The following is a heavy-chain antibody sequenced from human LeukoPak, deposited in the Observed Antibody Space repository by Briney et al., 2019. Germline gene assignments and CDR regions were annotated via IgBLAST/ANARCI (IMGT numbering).Heavy chain of an antibody. Sequence: GGSLRLSCAASGFTFSNAWMSWVRQAPGKGLEWVGRIKSKTDGGTTDYAAPVKGRFTISRDDSKNTLYLQMNSLKTEDTAVYYCTTIRGEQQLVVPPKNDYWGQGTLVTVSS. V-gene: IGHV3-15*01. J-gene: IGHJ4*02. CDR2: IKSKTDGGTT. CDR3: TTIRGEQQLVVPPKNDY. CDR1: GFTFSNAW. D-gene: IGHD6-13*01.